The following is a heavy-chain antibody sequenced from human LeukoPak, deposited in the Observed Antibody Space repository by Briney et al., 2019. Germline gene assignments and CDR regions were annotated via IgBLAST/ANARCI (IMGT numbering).Heavy chain of an antibody. CDR1: GGSFSPYY. Sequence: SETLSLTCAVYGGSFSPYYWSWIRQPPGKGLDWIGEINHSGSTNYNPSLKSRVTISVDTSKNQFSLRLSSVTAADTAVYYCARGGFYCGGDCYVDYWGQGTLVTVSS. V-gene: IGHV4-34*01. J-gene: IGHJ4*02. CDR3: ARGGFYCGGDCYVDY. CDR2: INHSGST. D-gene: IGHD2-21*02.